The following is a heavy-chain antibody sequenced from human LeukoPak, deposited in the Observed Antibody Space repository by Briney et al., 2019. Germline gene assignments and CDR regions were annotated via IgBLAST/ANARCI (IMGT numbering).Heavy chain of an antibody. CDR1: GVSISSSNSY. J-gene: IGHJ4*02. D-gene: IGHD6-19*01. Sequence: SETLSLTCTVSGVSISSSNSYWGWIRQPPGKGLEWIGSIYYSGNTYYNASLKSQVSISIDTSKNQFSLKLSSVTAADTAVYYCARGSGGHSSGWYEYWGQGTLVTVSS. CDR3: ARGSGGHSSGWYEY. CDR2: IYYSGNT. V-gene: IGHV4-39*07.